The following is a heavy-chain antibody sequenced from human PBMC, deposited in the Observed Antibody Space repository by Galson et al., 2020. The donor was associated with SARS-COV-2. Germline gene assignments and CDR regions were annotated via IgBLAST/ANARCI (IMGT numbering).Heavy chain of an antibody. J-gene: IGHJ4*02. CDR1: GFTVSSNF. Sequence: GGSLRLSCAASGFTVSSNFMSWVRQAPGKGLEWVSVIYSGGSTFYLDSAKGRFTISRDNSKNTLYLQMNSLRAEDTAVYYCAREGYSNYVFDYWGQGTLVTVSS. CDR2: IYSGGST. CDR3: AREGYSNYVFDY. V-gene: IGHV3-53*01. D-gene: IGHD4-4*01.